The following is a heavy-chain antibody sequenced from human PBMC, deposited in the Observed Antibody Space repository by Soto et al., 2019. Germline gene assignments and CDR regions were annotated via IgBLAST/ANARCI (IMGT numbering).Heavy chain of an antibody. CDR1: GFSFSSYG. V-gene: IGHV3-30*03. Sequence: PGGSLRLSCADSGFSFSSYGMHWVRQAPGKGLEWVAVISYDGSNKYYVDSVKGRFTISRDNAKNSLYLQMNSLRAEDTAVYYCARRLAAAPRDYYYGMDVWGQGTTVTVSS. CDR3: ARRLAAAPRDYYYGMDV. D-gene: IGHD6-13*01. J-gene: IGHJ6*02. CDR2: ISYDGSNK.